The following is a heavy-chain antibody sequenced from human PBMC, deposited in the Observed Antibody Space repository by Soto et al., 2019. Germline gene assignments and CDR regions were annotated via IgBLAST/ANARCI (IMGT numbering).Heavy chain of an antibody. V-gene: IGHV3-53*01. CDR1: GFTVSSKY. CDR3: VQTTGWPGFDF. J-gene: IGHJ4*02. D-gene: IGHD6-19*01. Sequence: EVQLVESGGGLIQPGGSLRLSCAASGFTVSSKYMTWVRQAPGKGLEWVSVIYGGGTTYYADSVKGRFTISRDNSKNTSFLQVNSLRVEDTAVYYCVQTTGWPGFDFWGQGTLVTVSS. CDR2: IYGGGTT.